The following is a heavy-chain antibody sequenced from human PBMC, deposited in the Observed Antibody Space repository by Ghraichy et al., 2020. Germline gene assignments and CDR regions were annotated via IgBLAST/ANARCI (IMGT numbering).Heavy chain of an antibody. J-gene: IGHJ3*02. V-gene: IGHV3-30-3*01. Sequence: GGSLRLSCAASGFTFSSSVFHWVRRAPGKGLEWVAGISHDGNGLYYADSVKGRFTISRDNSGDTLYLQMNSLGPEDMAVYYCAREGHSSGRCGAFHIWGQGTMVTVSA. CDR1: GFTFSSSV. CDR2: ISHDGNGL. CDR3: AREGHSSGRCGAFHI. D-gene: IGHD6-19*01.